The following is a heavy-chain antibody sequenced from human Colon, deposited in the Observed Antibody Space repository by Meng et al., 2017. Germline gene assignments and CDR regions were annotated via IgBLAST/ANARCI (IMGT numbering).Heavy chain of an antibody. CDR3: ARARGGIVAESFDY. Sequence: QGQLQESGPGLVKPSQTLSLTCTVSGGSINSGGNYWSWIRQHPGKGLEWMGYIYKTGDNYYNPSLKSQVTISIDTSKNQFSLNLTSVTAADTAVYYCARARGGIVAESFDYWGQGILVTASS. CDR1: GGSINSGGNY. J-gene: IGHJ4*02. V-gene: IGHV4-31*01. CDR2: IYKTGDN. D-gene: IGHD1-26*01.